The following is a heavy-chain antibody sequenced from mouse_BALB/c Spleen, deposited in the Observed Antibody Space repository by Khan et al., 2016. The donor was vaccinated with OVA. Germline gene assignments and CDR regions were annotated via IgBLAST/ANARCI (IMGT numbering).Heavy chain of an antibody. CDR1: GYIFTSYY. D-gene: IGHD2-1*01. J-gene: IGHJ4*01. Sequence: QVQLKQSGPELVKPGASVRISCKASGYIFTSYYIHWVKQRPGQGLEWIGGIYPGSVNTNYNENFKGKATLTADKSSSTAYMQLSSLTSEDSAVYFCARWGGNYPSYAMDYWCQGTSVTVSS. CDR2: IYPGSVNT. V-gene: IGHV1S56*01. CDR3: ARWGGNYPSYAMDY.